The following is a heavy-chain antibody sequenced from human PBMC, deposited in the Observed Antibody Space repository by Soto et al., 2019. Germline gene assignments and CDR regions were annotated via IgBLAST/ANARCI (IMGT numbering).Heavy chain of an antibody. CDR1: GFTFSSYG. CDR3: APRTPGYSSSSSWFDP. CDR2: ISYDGSNK. V-gene: IGHV3-30*03. D-gene: IGHD6-6*01. J-gene: IGHJ5*02. Sequence: QVQLVESGGGVVQPGRSLRLSCAASGFTFSSYGMHWVRHAPGKGLEWVVVISYDGSNKYYSDSVKGRFTISRDNSKNPLYLQMNSLRAEDTAVYYFAPRTPGYSSSSSWFDPWGQGTLVTVSS.